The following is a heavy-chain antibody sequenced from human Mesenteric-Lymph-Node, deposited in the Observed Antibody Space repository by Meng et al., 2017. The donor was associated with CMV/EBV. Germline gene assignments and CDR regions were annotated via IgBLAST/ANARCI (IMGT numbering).Heavy chain of an antibody. CDR2: INSDGSST. CDR3: AKLAYCSSTSCPLDFDY. D-gene: IGHD2-2*01. Sequence: GESLKISCAASGFTFSSYWMHWVRQAPGKGLVWVSRINSDGSSTSYADSVKGRFTISRDNAKNTLYLQMNSLRAEDTAVYYCAKLAYCSSTSCPLDFDYWGQGTLVTVSS. CDR1: GFTFSSYW. J-gene: IGHJ4*02. V-gene: IGHV3-74*01.